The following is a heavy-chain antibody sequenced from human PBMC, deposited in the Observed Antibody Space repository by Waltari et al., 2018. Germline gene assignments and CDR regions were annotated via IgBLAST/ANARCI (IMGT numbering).Heavy chain of an antibody. CDR1: GYTFTGHY. V-gene: IGHV1-2*02. CDR2: INPNSGGT. CDR3: ARELAAVDETIDY. J-gene: IGHJ4*02. D-gene: IGHD6-13*01. Sequence: QVQLVQSGAEVKKPGASVKVSCTASGYTFTGHYMHWVRQAPGQGLEWMGWINPNSGGTNYAQKFQGRVTMTRDTSISTAYMELSRLSSDDTAVYYCARELAAVDETIDYWGQGTLVTVSS.